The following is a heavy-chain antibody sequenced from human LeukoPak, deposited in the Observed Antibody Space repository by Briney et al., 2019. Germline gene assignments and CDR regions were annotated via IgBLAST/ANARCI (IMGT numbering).Heavy chain of an antibody. V-gene: IGHV1-2*02. CDR2: INPNSGGT. CDR1: GFTFTAYY. D-gene: IGHD3-22*01. J-gene: IGHJ4*02. Sequence: ASVKVSCKASGFTFTAYYMHWVRQAPGQGLEWMGWINPNSGGTNYAQRFQGRVTMTRDTSISTVYMELSRLRSDDTAVYYCARDRYYYDSSGYYPPGAVTHWGQGTLVTVSS. CDR3: ARDRYYYDSSGYYPPGAVTH.